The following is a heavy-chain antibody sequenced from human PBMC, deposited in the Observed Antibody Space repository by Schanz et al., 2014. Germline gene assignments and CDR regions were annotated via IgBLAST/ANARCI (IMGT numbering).Heavy chain of an antibody. J-gene: IGHJ4*02. D-gene: IGHD3-10*01. CDR2: ISWNSGSI. Sequence: EVQLVESGGGLVQPGRSLRLSCAASGFPFNEYGMLWVRQAPGKGLEWVSSISWNSGSIDYADSVKGRFTISRDNAKNSLYLQMNSLRAEDTALYYGAKDGIMVQGVKWERYFDAWGQGTLVTVSS. CDR1: GFPFNEYG. V-gene: IGHV3-9*01. CDR3: AKDGIMVQGVKWERYFDA.